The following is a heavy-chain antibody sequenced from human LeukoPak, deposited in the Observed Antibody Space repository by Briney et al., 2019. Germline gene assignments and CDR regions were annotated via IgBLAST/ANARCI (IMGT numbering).Heavy chain of an antibody. J-gene: IGHJ4*02. CDR1: GGSISSYY. Sequence: KPSETLSLTCTVSGGSISSYYWSWIRQLPGKGLEWIGYIYYSGSTNYNPSLKSRVTISVDTSKNQFSLKLSSVTAADTAVYYCARQKHSNYVDYWGQGTLVTVSS. D-gene: IGHD4-11*01. CDR3: ARQKHSNYVDY. CDR2: IYYSGST. V-gene: IGHV4-59*08.